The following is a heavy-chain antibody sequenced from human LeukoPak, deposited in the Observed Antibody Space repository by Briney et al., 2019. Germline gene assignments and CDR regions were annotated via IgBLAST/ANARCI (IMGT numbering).Heavy chain of an antibody. Sequence: AETLSLTFTVSGGSISSYYWIWIAQPPAKGLEWVGCIYYSRSTNYNPSLKSRVTISVDTSNNQFSLKLSSVTAADTGMYYCASKVAYCSGGSCYGYFDYWGQGTLVTVSS. J-gene: IGHJ4*02. V-gene: IGHV4-59*08. CDR2: IYYSRST. D-gene: IGHD2-15*01. CDR1: GGSISSYY. CDR3: ASKVAYCSGGSCYGYFDY.